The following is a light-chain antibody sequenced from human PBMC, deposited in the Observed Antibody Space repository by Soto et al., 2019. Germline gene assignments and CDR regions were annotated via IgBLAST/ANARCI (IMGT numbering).Light chain of an antibody. V-gene: IGLV1-44*01. Sequence: QSALSQPPSTSGTPGQRVTISCSGGSPNIGINAVNWYQQIPGTAPKLLFYNTDQRPSGVPDRFSASKSGTSAALAISGLQSEDEADYYCSAWDDSLNGWVFGGGTTVTVL. CDR3: SAWDDSLNGWV. CDR2: NTD. CDR1: SPNIGINA. J-gene: IGLJ3*02.